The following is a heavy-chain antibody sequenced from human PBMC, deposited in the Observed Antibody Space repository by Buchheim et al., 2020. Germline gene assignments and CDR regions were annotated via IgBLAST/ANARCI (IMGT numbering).Heavy chain of an antibody. CDR1: GFTFSSYA. V-gene: IGHV3-33*08. D-gene: IGHD4-23*01. Sequence: QVQLVESGGGVVQPGRSLRLSCAASGFTFSSYAMHWVRQAPGKGLEWVAVIWYDGSTKYYADSVKGRFTISRDNSKNTLDLQMNGLRGEDTAVYYCARGVDYGGNSQFYFDYWGQGT. J-gene: IGHJ4*02. CDR3: ARGVDYGGNSQFYFDY. CDR2: IWYDGSTK.